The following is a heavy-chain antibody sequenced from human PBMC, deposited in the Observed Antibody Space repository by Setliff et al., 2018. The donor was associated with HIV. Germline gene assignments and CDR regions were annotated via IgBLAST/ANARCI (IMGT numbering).Heavy chain of an antibody. Sequence: GGSLRLSCSASRLTLSSNYMTWVRQSPGKGLEWVSTIYPGGSTYYADTIKGRFTISRENAKNTVYLQMHSLRSEDTAVYFCAKLTRLKASLPTDYLDPWGQGILVTVSS. CDR2: IYPGGST. CDR3: AKLTRLKASLPTDYLDP. V-gene: IGHV3-66*02. D-gene: IGHD4-17*01. CDR1: RLTLSSNY. J-gene: IGHJ5*02.